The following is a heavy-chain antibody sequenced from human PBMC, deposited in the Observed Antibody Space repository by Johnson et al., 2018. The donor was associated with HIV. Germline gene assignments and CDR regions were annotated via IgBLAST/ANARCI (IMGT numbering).Heavy chain of an antibody. CDR3: TTRFLPGGFDI. V-gene: IGHV3-30-3*01. CDR2: ISYDGSNK. CDR1: GFTFSSYA. D-gene: IGHD3-3*01. Sequence: QVQLVESGGGVVQPGRSLRLSCAASGFTFSSYAMHWVRQAPGKGLEWVAVISYDGSNKYYADSVKGRFTISRDDSKNTLYLQMNSLKTEDTAVYYCTTRFLPGGFDIWGQGTMVTVSS. J-gene: IGHJ3*02.